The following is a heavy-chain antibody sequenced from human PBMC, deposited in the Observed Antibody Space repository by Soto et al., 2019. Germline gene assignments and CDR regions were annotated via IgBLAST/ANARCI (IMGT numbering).Heavy chain of an antibody. CDR3: SRFIMVGGGGARNYCHGMDD. Sequence: QAQLVQSGAEVKKPGASVTVSCKTSGYTFSNYGINWVRQAPGQGLEWMGWISGYYGNTNYAQTVQGRVTITSDTSTGTVYLELRALKSYDTAIHYCSRFIMVGGGGARNYCHGMDDWGQGTTVTVSS. CDR1: GYTFSNYG. V-gene: IGHV1-18*01. D-gene: IGHD3-10*01. J-gene: IGHJ6*02. CDR2: ISGYYGNT.